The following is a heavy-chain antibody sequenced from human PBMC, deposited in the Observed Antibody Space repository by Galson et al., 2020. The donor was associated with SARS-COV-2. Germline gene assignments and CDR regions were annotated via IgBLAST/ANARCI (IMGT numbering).Heavy chain of an antibody. CDR2: IYNSGST. CDR3: SRNGNGAAMSYYYGMDV. CDR1: GASISSGGYY. J-gene: IGHJ6*02. V-gene: IGHV4-31*02. Sequence: SQTLSLTCTVSGASISSGGYYWSWIRQHPGKGLEWIGYIYNSGSTYYNPSLKSRVTISLDTSKNQFSLKLNAVTAADTATYYCSRNGNGAAMSYYYGMDVWGRGTTVTVSS. D-gene: IGHD5-18*01.